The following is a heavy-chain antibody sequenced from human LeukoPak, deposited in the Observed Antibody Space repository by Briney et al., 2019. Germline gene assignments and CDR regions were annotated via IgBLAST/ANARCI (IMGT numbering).Heavy chain of an antibody. J-gene: IGHJ4*02. CDR1: GFSFSYYS. Sequence: GGSLTLSCAASGFSFSYYSVHWVRQAPGKGLEWVALISYDGSDKYFADSVKGRFSISRDNSQKTFYLQMNSRISEDTAIYYCAKDMRPYSGDRSFLFDQWGQGTLVIVSS. D-gene: IGHD1-26*01. V-gene: IGHV3-30*18. CDR3: AKDMRPYSGDRSFLFDQ. CDR2: ISYDGSDK.